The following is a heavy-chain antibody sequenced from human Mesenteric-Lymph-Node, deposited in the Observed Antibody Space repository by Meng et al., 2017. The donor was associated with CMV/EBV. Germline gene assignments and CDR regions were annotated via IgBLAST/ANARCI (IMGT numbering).Heavy chain of an antibody. Sequence: ASVKVSCKTSGYTFTSYYIHWVRLAPGQGLEWMGIIKPIDGSTSYAQKFQGRVTMTRDTSISTAYMELSRLRSDDTAVYYCARGQSVAAYDYWGQGTLVTVSS. CDR2: IKPIDGST. D-gene: IGHD6-13*01. J-gene: IGHJ4*02. CDR1: GYTFTSYY. CDR3: ARGQSVAAYDY. V-gene: IGHV1-46*01.